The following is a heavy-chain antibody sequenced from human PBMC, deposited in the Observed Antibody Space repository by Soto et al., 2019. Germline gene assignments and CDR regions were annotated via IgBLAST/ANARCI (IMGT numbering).Heavy chain of an antibody. J-gene: IGHJ6*02. D-gene: IGHD3-10*01. CDR1: GDSVSSNSAA. CDR3: ARELLWFGEFYYYYGMDV. V-gene: IGHV6-1*01. CDR2: TYYRSKWYN. Sequence: SQTLSLTCVISGDSVSSNSAAWNWIGQSPSRGLEWLGRTYYRSKWYNDYAVSVKSRITINPDTSKNQFSLQLNSVTPEDAAVYYCARELLWFGEFYYYYGMDVWGQGTTVTVSS.